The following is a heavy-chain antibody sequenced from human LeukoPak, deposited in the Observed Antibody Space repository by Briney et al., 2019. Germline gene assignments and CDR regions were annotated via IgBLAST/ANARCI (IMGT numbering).Heavy chain of an antibody. J-gene: IGHJ4*02. V-gene: IGHV3-23*01. CDR2: ISGSGGST. CDR1: GFTFSSYA. D-gene: IGHD3-3*01. CDR3: AKILDYTSFYFDY. Sequence: GGSLRLSCAASGFTFSSYAMSWGRQAPGKGLEWVSAISGSGGSTYYADSVKGRFTISRDNSKNTLYLQMNSLRAEDTAVYYCAKILDYTSFYFDYWGQGTLVTVSS.